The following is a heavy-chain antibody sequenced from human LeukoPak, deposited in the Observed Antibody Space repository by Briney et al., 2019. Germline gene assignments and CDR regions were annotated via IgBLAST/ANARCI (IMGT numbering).Heavy chain of an antibody. Sequence: GASVKVSCKASGYTFTGYYMHWVRQAPGQGLEWMGWINPNSGGTNYAQKSQGRVTMTRDTSISTAYMELSRLRSDDTAVYYCARDSIGYSDGYNYWGQGTLVTAPS. CDR1: GYTFTGYY. D-gene: IGHD5-18*01. V-gene: IGHV1-2*02. J-gene: IGHJ4*02. CDR2: INPNSGGT. CDR3: ARDSIGYSDGYNY.